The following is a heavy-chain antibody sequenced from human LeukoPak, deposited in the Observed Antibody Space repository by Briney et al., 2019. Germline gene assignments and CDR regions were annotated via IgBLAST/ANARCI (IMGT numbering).Heavy chain of an antibody. D-gene: IGHD1-1*01. V-gene: IGHV1-18*01. J-gene: IGHJ4*02. CDR3: ARVWKTSSYYFDY. CDR1: GYSFNSYG. Sequence: GASVKVSCKTSGYSFNSYGISWVRQAPGQGLEWMGWISASNGNIKNAQKFQGRVTMTTDTSTSTAYMELRSLRSDDTAVYYCARVWKTSSYYFDYWGQGTLVTVSS. CDR2: ISASNGNI.